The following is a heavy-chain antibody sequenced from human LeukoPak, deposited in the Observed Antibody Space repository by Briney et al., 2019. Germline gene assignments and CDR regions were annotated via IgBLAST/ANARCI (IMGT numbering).Heavy chain of an antibody. D-gene: IGHD3-10*01. CDR1: GYTFTDYF. Sequence: ASVKVSCKASGYTFTDYFMHWVRQAPGQRLKWMGITNPIGGSTSYAQKFTRRGTITRDTSTIPVYRELSRRRAEDPAMQHCAREYFGASGIWCGGGSSFDIWGQGTMVTVSS. CDR3: AREYFGASGIWCGGGSSFDI. V-gene: IGHV1-46*01. J-gene: IGHJ3*02. CDR2: TNPIGGST.